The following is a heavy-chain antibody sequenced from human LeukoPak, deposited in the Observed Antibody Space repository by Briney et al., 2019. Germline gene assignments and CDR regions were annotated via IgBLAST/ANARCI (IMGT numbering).Heavy chain of an antibody. D-gene: IGHD3-10*01. J-gene: IGHJ4*02. CDR1: GDTVSSIYVT. Sequence: SQTLSLTCAISGDTVSSIYVTWNWVRQSPSRGLEWLGRTYYRSKWLYDCAVPVKGQITINPDTSKNQFSLQLNSVTPEDTALYYCARATSGHFDYWGQGILVTVSS. CDR2: TYYRSKWLY. V-gene: IGHV6-1*01. CDR3: ARATSGHFDY.